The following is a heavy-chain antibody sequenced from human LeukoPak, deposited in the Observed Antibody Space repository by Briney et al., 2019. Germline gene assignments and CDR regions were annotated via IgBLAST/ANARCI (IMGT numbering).Heavy chain of an antibody. J-gene: IGHJ5*02. Sequence: ASVKVSCKASVYTFTDYYMHWVRQAPGQGLEWMGWINPNSGGTNYAQKFQGRVTMTRDTSISTAYMELSRLRSDDTAVYYCARVKRVAVNWFDPWGQGTLVTVSS. CDR1: VYTFTDYY. V-gene: IGHV1-2*02. CDR3: ARVKRVAVNWFDP. D-gene: IGHD6-19*01. CDR2: INPNSGGT.